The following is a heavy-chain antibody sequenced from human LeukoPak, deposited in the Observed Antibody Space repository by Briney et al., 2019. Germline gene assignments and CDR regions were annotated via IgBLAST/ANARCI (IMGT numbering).Heavy chain of an antibody. CDR3: ARVARYYDSSALGYYFDY. Sequence: GGSLRLSCAASGFTFSSYAMHWVRQAPGKGLEWVAVISYDGSNEYYADSVKGRFTISRDNSKNTLYLQMNSLRAEDTAVYYCARVARYYDSSALGYYFDYWGQGTLVTVSS. CDR1: GFTFSSYA. D-gene: IGHD3-22*01. CDR2: ISYDGSNE. V-gene: IGHV3-30-3*01. J-gene: IGHJ4*02.